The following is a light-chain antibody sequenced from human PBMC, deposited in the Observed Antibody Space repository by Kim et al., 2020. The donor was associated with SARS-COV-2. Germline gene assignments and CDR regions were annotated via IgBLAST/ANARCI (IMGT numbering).Light chain of an antibody. Sequence: VALRETVRKTCRGDGLRSYYATWYQQKQGQAPVLVIYGKNNRPSGIPDRFSGSSSGNTASLTITGAQAEDEADYYCKSRGTSGNVVFGGGTQLTVL. CDR1: GLRSYY. V-gene: IGLV3-19*01. J-gene: IGLJ2*01. CDR3: KSRGTSGNVV. CDR2: GKN.